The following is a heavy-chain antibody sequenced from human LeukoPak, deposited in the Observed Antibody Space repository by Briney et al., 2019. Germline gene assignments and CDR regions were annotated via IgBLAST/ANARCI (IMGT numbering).Heavy chain of an antibody. V-gene: IGHV1-69*04. CDR3: ARIGGPAAPYYYYYMDV. J-gene: IGHJ6*03. D-gene: IGHD2-2*01. CDR2: IIPILGIA. CDR1: GGTFSSYA. Sequence: ASVKVSCKASGGTFSSYAISWVRQAPGQGLEWMGRIIPILGIANYAQKFQGRVTITADKSTSTAYMELSSLRSDDTAVYYCARIGGPAAPYYYYYMDVWGKGTTVTVSS.